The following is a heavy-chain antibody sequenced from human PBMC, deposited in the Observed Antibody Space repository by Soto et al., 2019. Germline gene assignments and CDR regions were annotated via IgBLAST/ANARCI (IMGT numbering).Heavy chain of an antibody. CDR3: AKDRYYAFDP. V-gene: IGHV3-30*18. CDR2: ISYDGSNK. D-gene: IGHD3-10*01. J-gene: IGHJ5*02. CDR1: GFTFSSYG. Sequence: AGGSLRLSCAASGFTFSSYGMHWVRQAPGKGLEWVAVISYDGSNKYYADSVKGRFTISRDNSKNTLYLQMNSLRAEDTAVYYCAKDRYYAFDPWGQGTLVTVSS.